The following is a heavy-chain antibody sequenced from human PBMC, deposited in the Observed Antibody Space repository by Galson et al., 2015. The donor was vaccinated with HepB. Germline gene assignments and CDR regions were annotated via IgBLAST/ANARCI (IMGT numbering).Heavy chain of an antibody. Sequence: QSGAAVKKPGESLKISCKGSGYSFTSYWIGWVRQMPGKGLEWMGIIYPGDSDTRYSPSFQGQITISADKSINTAYLQWSSLKASDTAMYHCARHKYTTSSGDYWGQGTLVTVSS. CDR2: IYPGDSDT. CDR1: GYSFTSYW. J-gene: IGHJ4*02. D-gene: IGHD6-6*01. V-gene: IGHV5-51*01. CDR3: ARHKYTTSSGDY.